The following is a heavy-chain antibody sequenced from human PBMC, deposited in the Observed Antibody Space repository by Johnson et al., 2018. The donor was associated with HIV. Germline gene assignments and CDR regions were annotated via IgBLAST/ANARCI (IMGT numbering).Heavy chain of an antibody. V-gene: IGHV3-30*04. D-gene: IGHD1-26*01. CDR3: ARERVGCWEDAFDI. CDR1: GFTFSSYT. J-gene: IGHJ3*02. CDR2: ISFDGANT. Sequence: QVQLVESGGGVVQPGRSLRLSCAASGFTFSSYTMHWVRQAPGKGLEWVAVISFDGANTYYADSVKGRFTISRDNSKNSLYLQMKSLRAEDTAVYYCARERVGCWEDAFDIWGQGTMVIVSS.